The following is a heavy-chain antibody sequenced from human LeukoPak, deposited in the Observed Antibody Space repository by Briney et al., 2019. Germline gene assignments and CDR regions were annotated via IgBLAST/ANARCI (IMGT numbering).Heavy chain of an antibody. V-gene: IGHV4-34*01. CDR2: INHSGGT. D-gene: IGHD4-11*01. J-gene: IGHJ4*02. Sequence: SETLSLTCAVYGGSFSGYYWSWIRQPPGKGLEWIGEINHSGGTNYNPSLKSRVTISVDTSKNQFSLKLSSVTAADTAVYYCARDPHPTTVTYYFDYWGQGTLVTVSS. CDR1: GGSFSGYY. CDR3: ARDPHPTTVTYYFDY.